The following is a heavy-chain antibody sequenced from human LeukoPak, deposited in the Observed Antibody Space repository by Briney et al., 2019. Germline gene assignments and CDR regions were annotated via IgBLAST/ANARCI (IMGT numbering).Heavy chain of an antibody. V-gene: IGHV3-74*01. D-gene: IGHD3-22*01. Sequence: GGSLRLSCAASRFSFSNYWMHWVRQAPGKGLVWVSRVKSDGSNPSYADSVKGRFTISRDNAENMLYLQMNTLGAEDTAVYYCARDRSGYYYFDYWGQGTLVTVSS. CDR2: VKSDGSNP. CDR3: ARDRSGYYYFDY. J-gene: IGHJ4*02. CDR1: RFSFSNYW.